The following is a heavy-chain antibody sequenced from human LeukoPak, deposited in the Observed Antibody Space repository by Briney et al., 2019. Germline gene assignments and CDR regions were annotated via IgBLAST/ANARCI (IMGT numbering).Heavy chain of an antibody. CDR3: ARGNLYYDFWSGYSLPFDY. D-gene: IGHD3-3*01. CDR2: INHSGST. CDR1: GGSFSGYY. V-gene: IGHV4-34*01. Sequence: SETLSLTCAVYGGSFSGYYWSWIRQPPGKGLEWIGEINHSGSTNYNPSLKSRVTISVDTSKNQFSLKLSSVTAADTAVYYCARGNLYYDFWSGYSLPFDYWGQGTLVTVSS. J-gene: IGHJ4*02.